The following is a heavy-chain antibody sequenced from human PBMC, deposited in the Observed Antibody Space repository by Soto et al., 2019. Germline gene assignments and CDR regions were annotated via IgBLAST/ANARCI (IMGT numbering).Heavy chain of an antibody. D-gene: IGHD6-13*01. CDR3: RQQQLVLSRGYYYYGMDV. CDR1: GGSFSGYY. V-gene: IGHV4-34*01. J-gene: IGHJ6*02. Sequence: SETLSLTCAVYGGSFSGYYWSWIRQPPGKGLEWIGEINHSGSTNYNPSLKSRVTISVDTSKNQFSLKLSSVTAADTAVYYCRQQQLVLSRGYYYYGMDVWGQGTTVTVSS. CDR2: INHSGST.